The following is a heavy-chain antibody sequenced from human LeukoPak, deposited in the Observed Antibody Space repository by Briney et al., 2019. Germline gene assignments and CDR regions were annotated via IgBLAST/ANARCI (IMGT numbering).Heavy chain of an antibody. Sequence: GGSLRLSCAASGFTFSTYAMSWVRQAPGKGLEWVSALSGSGDGTYHAESVKGRFTMSRDNSKNMLYLQMNSLRAEDTAVYYCAKGGPQLYYDSSGYYFLDYWGQGTLGTVSS. J-gene: IGHJ4*02. CDR2: LSGSGDGT. V-gene: IGHV3-23*01. CDR3: AKGGPQLYYDSSGYYFLDY. CDR1: GFTFSTYA. D-gene: IGHD3-22*01.